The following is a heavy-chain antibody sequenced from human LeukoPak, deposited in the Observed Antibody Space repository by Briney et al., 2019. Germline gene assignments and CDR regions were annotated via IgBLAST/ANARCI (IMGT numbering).Heavy chain of an antibody. J-gene: IGHJ4*02. CDR2: IYYSGST. D-gene: IGHD3-22*01. CDR1: GGSISSGGYY. CDR3: ARAGYDSSGYSTYYFDY. Sequence: SQTLSLTCTVSGGSISSGGYYWSWIRQHPGKGLEWIGYIYYSGSTHYSPSLKSRVTISIDTSKNQFSLKLSSVTAADTAVYYCARAGYDSSGYSTYYFDYWGQGTLVTVSS. V-gene: IGHV4-31*03.